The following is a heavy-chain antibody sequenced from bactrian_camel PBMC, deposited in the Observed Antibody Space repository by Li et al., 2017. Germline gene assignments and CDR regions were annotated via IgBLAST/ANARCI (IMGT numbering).Heavy chain of an antibody. CDR2: INSDGSNT. J-gene: IGHJ6*01. CDR3: AKLRNGGNWNPAPGLGT. D-gene: IGHD6*01. V-gene: IGHV3S6*01. Sequence: HVQLVESGGGLVQPGGSLRLSCAASAFTFSSYWMYWVRQAPGKTLEWVSSINSDGSNTYYADSVKGRFTISRDNAKNTLYLQLNSLKTEDMAMYYCAKLRNGGNWNPAPGLGTWGQGTQVTVS. CDR1: AFTFSSYW.